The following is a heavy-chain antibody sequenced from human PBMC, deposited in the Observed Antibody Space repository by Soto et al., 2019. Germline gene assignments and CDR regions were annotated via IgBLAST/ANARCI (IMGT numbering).Heavy chain of an antibody. Sequence: QITLKESGPTLVKPTQTLTLTCSFSGFSLSTRGVGVGWIRQPPGKALEWLALIFWADGKWYSPSLRSRLSIPEASAKNQVVLTMTNMDPVDTATYYCAHRSRGYAYYFDQWGQGTLVTVSS. CDR2: IFWADGK. CDR3: AHRSRGYAYYFDQ. J-gene: IGHJ4*02. V-gene: IGHV2-5*02. D-gene: IGHD5-12*01. CDR1: GFSLSTRGVG.